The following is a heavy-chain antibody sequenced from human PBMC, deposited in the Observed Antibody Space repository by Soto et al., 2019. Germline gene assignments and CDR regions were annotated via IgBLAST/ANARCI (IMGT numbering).Heavy chain of an antibody. D-gene: IGHD3-10*01. J-gene: IGHJ4*02. CDR2: INHSGST. CDR3: ARTLRRGPPFDY. Sequence: TLSLTCAVYGGSFSGYYWTWIRQPPGTGLEWIGEINHSGSTNYNPSLKSRVTISVDTSKNQFSLKLTSVTAADTAVYYCARTLRRGPPFDYWGQGTLVTVSS. V-gene: IGHV4-34*01. CDR1: GGSFSGYY.